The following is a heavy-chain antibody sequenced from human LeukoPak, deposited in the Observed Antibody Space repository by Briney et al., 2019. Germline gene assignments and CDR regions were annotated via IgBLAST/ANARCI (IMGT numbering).Heavy chain of an antibody. CDR2: IDYDSSHI. D-gene: IGHD3-9*01. J-gene: IGHJ4*02. Sequence: GGSLRLSCAASGFTFSNFAMNGVRQVPGKGLEWVSSIDYDSSHIYYAASVRGRFTISRDNARNSVYLRMNSLRVEDTAVYYCARDPLRYLRVGHYDYWGQGTLVAVSS. CDR3: ARDPLRYLRVGHYDY. V-gene: IGHV3-21*01. CDR1: GFTFSNFA.